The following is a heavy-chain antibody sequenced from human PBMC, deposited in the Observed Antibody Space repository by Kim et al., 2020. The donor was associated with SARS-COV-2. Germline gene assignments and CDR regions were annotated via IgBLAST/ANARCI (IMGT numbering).Heavy chain of an antibody. J-gene: IGHJ2*01. Sequence: YAGSVKGRITISRDTSKNPLYLQMNSLRPADTAVYYCARVRLHPDWYFDLWGRGTLVTVSS. V-gene: IGHV3-30*01. D-gene: IGHD5-12*01. CDR3: ARVRLHPDWYFDL.